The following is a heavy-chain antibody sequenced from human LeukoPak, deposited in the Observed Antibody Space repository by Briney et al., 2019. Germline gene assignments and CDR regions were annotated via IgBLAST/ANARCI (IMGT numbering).Heavy chain of an antibody. CDR3: AAGYCSGGSCHEY. D-gene: IGHD2-15*01. Sequence: ASVKVSCKASGYTFTGYYMHWVRQAPGQGLEWMGRINPNSGGTNYAQKFQGRVTMTRDTSISTAYMELSRLRSDDTAVYYCAAGYCSGGSCHEYWGQGTLVTVSS. J-gene: IGHJ4*02. V-gene: IGHV1-2*06. CDR1: GYTFTGYY. CDR2: INPNSGGT.